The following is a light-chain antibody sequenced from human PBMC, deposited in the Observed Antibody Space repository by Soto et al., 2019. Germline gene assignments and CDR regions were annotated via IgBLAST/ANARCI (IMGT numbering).Light chain of an antibody. CDR2: SNT. CDR3: ATWNDGVFV. Sequence: QSVLTQPPSASGTPGQRVTISCSGSTSNIRRSTVSWYQQFPGAAPKLLIYSNTQRPLGVPVRFSGSKSDTSASLAISGLQSEDEADYYCATWNDGVFVFGIGTKVTVL. CDR1: TSNIRRST. J-gene: IGLJ1*01. V-gene: IGLV1-44*01.